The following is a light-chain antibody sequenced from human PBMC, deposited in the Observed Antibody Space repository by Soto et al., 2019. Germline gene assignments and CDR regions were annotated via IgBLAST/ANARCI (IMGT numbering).Light chain of an antibody. Sequence: EIVIPQSPGTLSVSAGARVTLSCRASQSVSSNLAWYQQKPGQAPRLLIYGASNRATGIPARFSGSGSGTDFTLTISSLEPEDFAVYYCQQRSNWPWTFGQGTKVDI. CDR2: GAS. J-gene: IGKJ1*01. V-gene: IGKV3-11*01. CDR1: QSVSSN. CDR3: QQRSNWPWT.